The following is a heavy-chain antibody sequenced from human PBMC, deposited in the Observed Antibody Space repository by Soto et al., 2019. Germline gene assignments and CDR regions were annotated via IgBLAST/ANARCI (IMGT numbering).Heavy chain of an antibody. Sequence: QVQLVQSGAEVKKPGASVKVSCKASGYTFTSYGISWVRQAPGQGLEWMGWISAYNGNTNYAQKLQGRVTMTTDTHPSTAYXXLXSXKSDDTAVYYCAGDWPDVLRYFDWLSSSSAGDAFDIWGQGTMVTVSS. V-gene: IGHV1-18*01. CDR2: ISAYNGNT. J-gene: IGHJ3*02. CDR1: GYTFTSYG. D-gene: IGHD3-9*01. CDR3: AGDWPDVLRYFDWLSSSSAGDAFDI.